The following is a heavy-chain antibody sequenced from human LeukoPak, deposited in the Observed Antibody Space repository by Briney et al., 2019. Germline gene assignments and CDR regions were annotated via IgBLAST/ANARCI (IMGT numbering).Heavy chain of an antibody. Sequence: GGSLTLSCAASAFTFSSYGMHWVRQAPGKGLVWVAVIWYDGNNKYYAEPVKGRFTISRDISKNTLYLQMNSLRAEDTAVYYCAKDRLPLGELSLFDYWGQGTLVTVSS. J-gene: IGHJ4*02. CDR2: IWYDGNNK. CDR3: AKDRLPLGELSLFDY. V-gene: IGHV3-33*06. D-gene: IGHD3-16*02. CDR1: AFTFSSYG.